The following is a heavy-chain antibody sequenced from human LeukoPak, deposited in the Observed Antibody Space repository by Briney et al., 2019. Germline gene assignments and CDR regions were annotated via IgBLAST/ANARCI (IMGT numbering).Heavy chain of an antibody. CDR1: GYGFTSYW. D-gene: IGHD1-1*01. Sequence: GEALQISFKGSGYGFTSYWIGWGRPMPGKGGGWRGIIYPGKSDTRYSPSFQGQVTISADKSISTAFLQWSSLKASDTAFYYCATWKPLGNWGQGTLVTVSS. V-gene: IGHV5-51*01. CDR3: ATWKPLGN. CDR2: IYPGKSDT. J-gene: IGHJ4*02.